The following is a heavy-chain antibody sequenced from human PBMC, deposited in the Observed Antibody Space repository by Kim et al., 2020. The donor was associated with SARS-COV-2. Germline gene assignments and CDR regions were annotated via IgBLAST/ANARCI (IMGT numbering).Heavy chain of an antibody. CDR1: GGSISSYY. Sequence: SETLSLTCTVSGGSISSYYWSWIRQPPGKGLEWIGYIYYSGSTNYNPSLKSRVTISVDTSKNQFSLKLSSVTAADTAVYYCARAGIVGATDYDYWGQGTLVTVSS. CDR2: IYYSGST. J-gene: IGHJ4*02. V-gene: IGHV4-59*01. D-gene: IGHD1-26*01. CDR3: ARAGIVGATDYDY.